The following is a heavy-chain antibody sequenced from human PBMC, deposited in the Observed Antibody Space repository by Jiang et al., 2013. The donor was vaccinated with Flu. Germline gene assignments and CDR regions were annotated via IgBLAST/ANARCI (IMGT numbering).Heavy chain of an antibody. V-gene: IGHV4-39*01. Sequence: SGPGLVKPSETLSLTCSVSGGSISSSSYYWGWIRQPPGKGLEWIGSIYYSGSTYSNPSLKSRVTIPVDTSKNQFSLRLSSVTAADTAVYYCATRPTTMDKGFDYWGQGTLGHRLL. CDR1: GGSISSSSYY. D-gene: IGHD5-18*01. J-gene: IGHJ4*02. CDR3: ATRPTTMDKGFDY. CDR2: IYYSGST.